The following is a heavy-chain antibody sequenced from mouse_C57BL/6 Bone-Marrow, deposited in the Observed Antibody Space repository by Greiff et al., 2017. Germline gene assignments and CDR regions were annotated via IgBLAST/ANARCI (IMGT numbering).Heavy chain of an antibody. D-gene: IGHD2-10*02. J-gene: IGHJ3*01. Sequence: VQLQQPGAELVRPGASVKLSCTASGFNFTDDYMHWVKQRPEQGLEWIGWIDPDNGDTEYASKFQGKATITADTSSNTAYLQRSSLTSEDTAVYYATTKEYGNFWFAYWGQGTLLTVSA. CDR1: GFNFTDDY. CDR2: IDPDNGDT. CDR3: TTKEYGNFWFAY. V-gene: IGHV14-4*01.